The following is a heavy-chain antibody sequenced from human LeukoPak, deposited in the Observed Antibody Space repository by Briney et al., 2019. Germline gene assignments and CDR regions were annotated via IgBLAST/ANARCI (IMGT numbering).Heavy chain of an antibody. Sequence: GGSLTLPYAASGFTFSRYWMNWVRQAPGKGLEWVASIKEDGSEKSYVDSVKGRFTISRDNAKNSLYLQMNSLRAEDTAIYYCVSCGTTTCIIRFDHWGQGTLVADSS. CDR3: VSCGTTTCIIRFDH. J-gene: IGHJ4*02. V-gene: IGHV3-7*01. CDR2: IKEDGSEK. CDR1: GFTFSRYW. D-gene: IGHD2-2*01.